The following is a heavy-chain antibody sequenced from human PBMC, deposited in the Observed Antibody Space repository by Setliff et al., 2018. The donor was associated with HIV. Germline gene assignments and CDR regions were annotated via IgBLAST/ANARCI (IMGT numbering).Heavy chain of an antibody. J-gene: IGHJ4*02. V-gene: IGHV3-33*01. CDR2: IYNDGVNR. CDR1: GFIFSDYG. D-gene: IGHD2-15*01. CDR3: ARDFKSGYVDY. Sequence: PGGSLRLSCAAAGFIFSDYGIHWVRQAPGKGLEWVAVIYNDGVNRYFGDFVEGRFTISRDNSRNTVNLQMNSLRGDDTAVYYCARDFKSGYVDYLGKGIPVTVSS.